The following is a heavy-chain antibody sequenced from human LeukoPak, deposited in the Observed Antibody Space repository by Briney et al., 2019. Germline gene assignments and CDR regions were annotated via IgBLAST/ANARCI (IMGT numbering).Heavy chain of an antibody. CDR3: ASSGGIVVPSSRNWFDP. CDR2: IYYSGST. D-gene: IGHD3-22*01. CDR1: GDSISSSNYY. Sequence: SKTLSLTCTVSGDSISSSNYYWGWIRQPPGKGLEWIASIYYSGSTYYNPSLKSRVTISVDMSKNQFSLRLSSVTAADTAVYYCASSGGIVVPSSRNWFDPWGQGTLVTVSS. J-gene: IGHJ5*02. V-gene: IGHV4-39*01.